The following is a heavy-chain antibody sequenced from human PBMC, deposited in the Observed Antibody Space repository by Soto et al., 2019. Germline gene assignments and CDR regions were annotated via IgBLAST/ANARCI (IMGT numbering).Heavy chain of an antibody. CDR3: AKTANGWFSAFDI. Sequence: LRLSYAASGFTFSSYGMHWVRQAPGKGLEWVSVIWDDGSNKYYADSVKGRFTISRDNSKNTLYLQMNSLRAEDTAVYYCAKTANGWFSAFDIWGQGTMVTVSS. J-gene: IGHJ3*02. CDR2: IWDDGSNK. CDR1: GFTFSSYG. D-gene: IGHD6-19*01. V-gene: IGHV3-33*06.